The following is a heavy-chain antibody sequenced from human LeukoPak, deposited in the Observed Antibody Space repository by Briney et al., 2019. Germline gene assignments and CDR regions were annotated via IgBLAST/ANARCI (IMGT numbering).Heavy chain of an antibody. CDR3: ARRSTRYYYYYGMDV. CDR2: TNHSGST. CDR1: GGSFSGYY. D-gene: IGHD2-15*01. V-gene: IGHV4-34*01. J-gene: IGHJ6*04. Sequence: SETLSLTCAVYGGSFSGYYWSWIRQPPGKGLEWIGETNHSGSTNYNPSLKSRVTISVDTSKNQFSLKLSSVAAADPAVYYCARRSTRYYYYYGMDVWGKGTTVTVSS.